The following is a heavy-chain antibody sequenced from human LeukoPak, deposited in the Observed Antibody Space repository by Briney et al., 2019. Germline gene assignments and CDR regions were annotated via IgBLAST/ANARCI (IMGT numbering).Heavy chain of an antibody. D-gene: IGHD2-21*02. CDR1: GFTFSSYG. CDR3: AKDQSWVTDEGENYFDY. CDR2: IS. Sequence: PGGSLRLSCAASGFTFSSYGMHWVRQAPGKGLEWVAVISYYADSVKGRFTISRDNSKNTLYLQMNSLRAEDTAVYYCAKDQSWVTDEGENYFDYWGQGTLVTVSS. V-gene: IGHV3-30*18. J-gene: IGHJ4*02.